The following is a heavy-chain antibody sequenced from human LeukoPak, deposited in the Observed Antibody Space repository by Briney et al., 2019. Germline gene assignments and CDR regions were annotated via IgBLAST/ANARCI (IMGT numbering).Heavy chain of an antibody. D-gene: IGHD5-18*01. J-gene: IGHJ3*02. CDR1: GGSFSGYY. CDR2: INHSGST. CDR3: ARGRDGYSYGYVGGAFDI. V-gene: IGHV4-34*01. Sequence: SETLSLTCAVYGGSFSGYYWSWIRQPPGKGLEWIGEINHSGSTNYNPSLKSRVTISVDTSKNQFSLKLSSVTAADTAVYYCARGRDGYSYGYVGGAFDIWGQGTMVTVSS.